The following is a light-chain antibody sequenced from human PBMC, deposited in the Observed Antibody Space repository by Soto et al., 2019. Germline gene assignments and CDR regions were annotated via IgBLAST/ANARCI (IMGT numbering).Light chain of an antibody. J-gene: IGKJ1*01. CDR3: QQYGKT. Sequence: EIVLTQSPGTLSLSPGERATLSCRASQSVSSSYLAWYQQKPGQAPRLLIYGASSRATGIPDRFSGSGSGTDLTLTISRLGPEDCAVYYCQQYGKTFGQGTKVEIK. V-gene: IGKV3-20*01. CDR2: GAS. CDR1: QSVSSSY.